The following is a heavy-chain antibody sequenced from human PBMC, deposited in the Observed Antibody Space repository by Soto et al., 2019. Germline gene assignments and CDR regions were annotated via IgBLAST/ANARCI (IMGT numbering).Heavy chain of an antibody. CDR3: AKPALGWYSETDY. CDR1: GFTFSSYA. J-gene: IGHJ4*02. D-gene: IGHD6-19*01. CDR2: ISGSGGST. Sequence: EVQLLESGGGLVQPVGSLRPSCAASGFTFSSYAMSWVRQAPGKGLEWVSAISGSGGSTYYADSVKGRFTISRDNSKNTLYLQMISLRAEDTAVYYCAKPALGWYSETDYWGQGTLVTVSS. V-gene: IGHV3-23*01.